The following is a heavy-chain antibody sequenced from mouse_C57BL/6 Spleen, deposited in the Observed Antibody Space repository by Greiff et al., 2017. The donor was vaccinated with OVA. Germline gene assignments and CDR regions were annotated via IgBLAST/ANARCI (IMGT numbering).Heavy chain of an antibody. V-gene: IGHV3-1*01. CDR1: GYSITSGYD. J-gene: IGHJ2*01. CDR3: ARGAYGRLDY. D-gene: IGHD1-1*01. CDR2: IRYSGST. Sequence: EVKLVESGPGMVKPSQSLSLTCTVTGYSITSGYDWHLIRHFPGNKLEWMGYIRYSGSTNYNPSLKSRISLTHDTSKNHFFLKLNAVTTEDTATYYCARGAYGRLDYWGQGTTLTVSS.